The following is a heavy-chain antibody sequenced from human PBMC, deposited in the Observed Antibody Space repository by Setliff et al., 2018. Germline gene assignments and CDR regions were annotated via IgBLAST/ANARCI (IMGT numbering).Heavy chain of an antibody. CDR2: INHRGST. V-gene: IGHV4-34*01. CDR3: ARGRNIAARLLDS. J-gene: IGHJ4*02. Sequence: PSETLSLTCAAYGGTFSDYHWTWIRQSPEKGLEWIGEINHRGSTNYNPSLKSRVTISIDTSKDQFSLKLISVTAADTAVYYCARGRNIAARLLDSWGQGTLVTVPQ. D-gene: IGHD6-6*01. CDR1: GGTFSDYH.